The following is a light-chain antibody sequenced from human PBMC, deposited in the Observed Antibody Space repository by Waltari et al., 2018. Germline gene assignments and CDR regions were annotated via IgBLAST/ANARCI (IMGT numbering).Light chain of an antibody. V-gene: IGKV3-11*01. CDR1: QNVNMY. CDR2: DAT. J-gene: IGKJ5*01. Sequence: EIVLTQSPATLSLSPGDRATLPCRASQNVNMYFAWYQQKPGQGPRLLIYDATDRAAGVPARFSGSGSGTEFTLTISSLEPEDFAVYHCQQRNHWITFGQGTRLEI. CDR3: QQRNHWIT.